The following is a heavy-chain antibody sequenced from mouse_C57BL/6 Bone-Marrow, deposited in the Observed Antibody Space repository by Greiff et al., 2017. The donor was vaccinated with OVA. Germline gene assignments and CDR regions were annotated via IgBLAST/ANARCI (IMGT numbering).Heavy chain of an antibody. Sequence: VQGVESGAELARPGASVKLSCKASGYTFTSYGISWVKQRTGQGLEWIGEIYPRSGNTYYNEKFKGKATLTADKSSSTAYMELRSLTSEDSAVYFCARRLGHAMDYWGQGTSVTVSS. D-gene: IGHD4-1*01. CDR3: ARRLGHAMDY. V-gene: IGHV1-81*01. CDR1: GYTFTSYG. CDR2: IYPRSGNT. J-gene: IGHJ4*01.